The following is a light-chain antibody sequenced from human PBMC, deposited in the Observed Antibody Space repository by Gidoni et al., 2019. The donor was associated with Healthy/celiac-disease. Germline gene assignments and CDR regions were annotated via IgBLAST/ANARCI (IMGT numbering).Light chain of an antibody. J-gene: IGKJ3*01. Sequence: EIVLTQSPGTLSLSPGERATLSCRASQSVSSSYLAWYQQKPGQAPRLLIYGASSRATGIPDRFSGSGSGTDCTLTISRLEPEDCAVYYCQQYGSSPRLTFGLXTKVDIK. CDR1: QSVSSSY. CDR2: GAS. CDR3: QQYGSSPRLT. V-gene: IGKV3-20*01.